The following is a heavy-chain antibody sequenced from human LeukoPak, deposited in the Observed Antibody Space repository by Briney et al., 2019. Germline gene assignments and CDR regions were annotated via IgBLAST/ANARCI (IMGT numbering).Heavy chain of an antibody. J-gene: IGHJ4*02. CDR2: IYYSGST. V-gene: IGHV4-30-4*01. CDR1: GGSISSGDYY. D-gene: IGHD4-23*01. CDR3: ARDLLNEGNHLDY. Sequence: SQTLSLTCTVSGGSISSGDYYWSWIRQPPGKGLEWIGYIYYSGSTYYNPSLKSRVTISVDTSKNQFSLKLSSVTAADTAVYYCARDLLNEGNHLDYWGQGSLVTVSS.